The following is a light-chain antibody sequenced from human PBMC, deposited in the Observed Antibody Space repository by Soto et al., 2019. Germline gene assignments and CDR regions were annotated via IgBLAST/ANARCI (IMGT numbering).Light chain of an antibody. Sequence: EIVLTQSPATLSLSPGERATLSCRASQSVSSYLAWYQQKPGQAPRLLIYDASNRATGIPARFSGSGSGTDFTLTISSLEPEDFAVYFCQQRSNWPLPFGGGTKADSK. CDR1: QSVSSY. CDR3: QQRSNWPLP. V-gene: IGKV3-11*01. J-gene: IGKJ4*01. CDR2: DAS.